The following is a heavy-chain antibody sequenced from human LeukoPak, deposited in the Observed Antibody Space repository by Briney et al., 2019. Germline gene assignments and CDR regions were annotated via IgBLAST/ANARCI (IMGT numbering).Heavy chain of an antibody. V-gene: IGHV3-9*01. CDR1: GFTFDDYA. D-gene: IGHD4-17*01. J-gene: IGHJ4*02. CDR3: AKDLYGDYGEYYFDY. Sequence: PGRSLRLSCAASGFTFDDYAMHWVRQAPGKGLEWVSGISWSSGSIGYADSVKGRFTISRDNAKNSLYLQMNSLRAEDTALYYCAKDLYGDYGEYYFDYWGQGTLVTVSS. CDR2: ISWSSGSI.